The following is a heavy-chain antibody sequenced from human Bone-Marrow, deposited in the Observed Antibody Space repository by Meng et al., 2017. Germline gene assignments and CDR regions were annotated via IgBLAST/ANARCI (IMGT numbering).Heavy chain of an antibody. CDR1: GYTFTSYG. D-gene: IGHD3-22*01. V-gene: IGHV1-18*01. CDR2: INAANGKT. J-gene: IGHJ6*02. CDR3: ARSTYDSSGFYPYYYFCYGLDV. Sequence: ASVKVSCKASGYTFTSYGISWVRQAPGQGLEWLGWINAANGKTKASEKFQDRVTITRDTSASVAYMELRSLNSDDTAAYYCARSTYDSSGFYPYYYFCYGLDVWGQGTTVTVSS.